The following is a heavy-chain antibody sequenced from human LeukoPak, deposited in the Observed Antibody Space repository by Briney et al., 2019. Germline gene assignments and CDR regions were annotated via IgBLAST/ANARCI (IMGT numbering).Heavy chain of an antibody. D-gene: IGHD2-21*01. Sequence: GGSLRLSCAASGFTFTYYAMHWVRQAPGKGLEWVALMSYDGSDEYYADSVKGRFTISRDISKNTLYLQMNNLTSEDTAVYYCARDFMDFGVGDSSTLDYWGQGTLVSVSS. V-gene: IGHV3-30*01. CDR1: GFTFTYYA. CDR2: MSYDGSDE. CDR3: ARDFMDFGVGDSSTLDY. J-gene: IGHJ4*02.